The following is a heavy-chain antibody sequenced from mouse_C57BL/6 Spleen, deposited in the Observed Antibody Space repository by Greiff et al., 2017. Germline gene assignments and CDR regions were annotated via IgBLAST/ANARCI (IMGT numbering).Heavy chain of an antibody. J-gene: IGHJ4*01. CDR3: ARAEGYAMDY. CDR1: GYSITGGYY. CDR2: ISYDGSN. Sequence: ESGPGLVKPSPSLSLTCSVTGYSITGGYYWNWIRQFPGNKLEWMGYISYDGSNNYNPSLKNRIAITRDTSKNQYFLKLNSVTTEDTATYYGARAEGYAMDYWGQGTSVTVSS. V-gene: IGHV3-6*01.